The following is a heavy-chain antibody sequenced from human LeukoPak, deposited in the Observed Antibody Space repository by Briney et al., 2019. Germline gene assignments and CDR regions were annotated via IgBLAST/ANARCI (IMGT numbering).Heavy chain of an antibody. CDR2: IKEDGSEK. Sequence: GGSLRLSCAASGFTFSSYAMSWVRQAPGKGLEWLANIKEDGSEKHYVDSVKGRFTISRDNAKNSLYLQMNSLRAEDTAVYYCAGSSLGRSSAYRHFDFWGQGNLVTVSS. V-gene: IGHV3-7*01. CDR3: AGSSLGRSSAYRHFDF. CDR1: GFTFSSYA. D-gene: IGHD6-6*01. J-gene: IGHJ4*02.